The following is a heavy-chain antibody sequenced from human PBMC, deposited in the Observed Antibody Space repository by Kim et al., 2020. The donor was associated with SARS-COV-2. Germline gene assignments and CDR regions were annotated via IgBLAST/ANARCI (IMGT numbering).Heavy chain of an antibody. J-gene: IGHJ4*02. D-gene: IGHD2-8*01. CDR1: GYTFTGYY. V-gene: IGHV1-2*02. CDR3: AIGDAGVSDY. CDR2: INPISGGT. Sequence: ASVKVSCKASGYTFTGYYIHWVRQAPGQGLEWMGWINPISGGTNYAQKFQGRVTMTSDTPITTANMELNRLTSDDTAGYFFAIGDAGVSDYWGQGTLVTV.